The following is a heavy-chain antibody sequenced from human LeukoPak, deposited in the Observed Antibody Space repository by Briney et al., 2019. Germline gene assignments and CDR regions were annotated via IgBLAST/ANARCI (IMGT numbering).Heavy chain of an antibody. CDR3: ARVLWYYDSSGNAFDI. D-gene: IGHD3-22*01. V-gene: IGHV4-30-4*08. CDR1: GGSFSGYY. J-gene: IGHJ3*02. CDR2: IYYSGST. Sequence: PSETLSLTCAVYGGSFSGYYWSWIRQHPGKGLEWIGYIYYSGSTYYNPSLKSRVTISVDTSKNQFSLKLSSVTAADTAVYYCARVLWYYDSSGNAFDIWGQGTMVTVSS.